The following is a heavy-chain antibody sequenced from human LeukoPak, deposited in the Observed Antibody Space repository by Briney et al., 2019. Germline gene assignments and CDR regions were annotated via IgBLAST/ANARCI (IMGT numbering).Heavy chain of an antibody. CDR2: ISAYNGNT. CDR3: ATSYSVIRNLVPFDY. V-gene: IGHV1-18*01. Sequence: ASVKVSCKASGYTFTSSGISWVRQAPGQGLEWMGWISAYNGNTNYAQKLQGRVTMTTDTSTSTAYMELRSLRSDDTAVYYCATSYSVIRNLVPFDYCGQGTLVTVSS. J-gene: IGHJ4*02. D-gene: IGHD6-13*01. CDR1: GYTFTSSG.